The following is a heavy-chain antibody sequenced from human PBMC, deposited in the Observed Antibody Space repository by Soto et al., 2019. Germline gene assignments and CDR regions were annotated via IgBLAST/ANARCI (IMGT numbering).Heavy chain of an antibody. CDR3: ARAAIHGSSWYFWFDP. J-gene: IGHJ5*02. CDR2: IIPMFGTT. V-gene: IGHV1-69*13. CDR1: GGTFSRHA. D-gene: IGHD6-13*01. Sequence: AASVKVSCKTSGGTFSRHAINWVLQAPGQGLEWMGGIIPMFGTTNYAQKFKGRVTISADESTSTAYMELSSLRSEDAAVYYCARAAIHGSSWYFWFDPWGQGTLVTVSS.